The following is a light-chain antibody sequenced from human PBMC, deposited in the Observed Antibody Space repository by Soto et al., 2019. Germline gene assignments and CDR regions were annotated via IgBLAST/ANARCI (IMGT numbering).Light chain of an antibody. CDR2: GAS. V-gene: IGKV3-11*01. J-gene: IGKJ5*01. CDR3: QQRSNWPPIT. CDR1: QSVSSY. Sequence: EILVAQSPATLSLSSGERATLSCRASQSVSSYLAWYQQKPGQAPRLLIYGASSRATGIPDRFSGSGSGTDFTLTISSLETEDFAVYYCQQRSNWPPITFGQGTRLEIK.